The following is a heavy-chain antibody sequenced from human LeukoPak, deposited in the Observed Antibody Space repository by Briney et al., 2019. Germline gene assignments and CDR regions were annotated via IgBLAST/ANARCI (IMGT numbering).Heavy chain of an antibody. J-gene: IGHJ4*02. CDR3: ASRYNWNYLLDY. CDR1: GFTFSSYS. CDR2: ISSSSSYI. Sequence: GGSLRLSCAASGFTFSSYSMNWVRQAPGKGLEWVSSISSSSSYIYYADSVKGRFTISRDNAKNTLYLQMNSLRAEDTAVYYCASRYNWNYLLDYWGQGTLVTASS. D-gene: IGHD1-7*01. V-gene: IGHV3-21*01.